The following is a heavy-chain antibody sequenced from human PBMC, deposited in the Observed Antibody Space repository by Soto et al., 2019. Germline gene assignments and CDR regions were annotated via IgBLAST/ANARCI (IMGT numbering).Heavy chain of an antibody. J-gene: IGHJ2*01. Sequence: EVQLVESGGKLVQPGGSLTLSCAASGFTFKNHWMHWVRQAPRKGLVWVSRIHYDGSNTRYADSVNGRFTISRDNAKNTLYLHLSSLKVDDTAVYYCARDWHNFSSGSARGGHWYFDLWGRGTLVTVSS. V-gene: IGHV3-74*01. CDR3: ARDWHNFSSGSARGGHWYFDL. D-gene: IGHD3-10*01. CDR2: IHYDGSNT. CDR1: GFTFKNHW.